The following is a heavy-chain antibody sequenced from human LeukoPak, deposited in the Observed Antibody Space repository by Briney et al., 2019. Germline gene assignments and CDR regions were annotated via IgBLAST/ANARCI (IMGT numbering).Heavy chain of an antibody. CDR1: GGSISSSSYY. CDR2: IYYSGST. Sequence: SETLSLTCTVSGGSISSSSYYWGWLRQPPGKGLEWIGSIYYSGSTYYNPSLKSRVTISVDTSKNQFSLKLSSVTAADTAVYYCARGTLVGATPIDYWGQGTLVTVSS. D-gene: IGHD1-26*01. CDR3: ARGTLVGATPIDY. J-gene: IGHJ4*02. V-gene: IGHV4-39*01.